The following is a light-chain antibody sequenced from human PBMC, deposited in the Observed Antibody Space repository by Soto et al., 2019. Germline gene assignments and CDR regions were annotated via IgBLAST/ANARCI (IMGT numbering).Light chain of an antibody. CDR2: EVS. CDR3: SSYTTSYTQV. Sequence: QSALTQPASVSGSPGQSITISCTGTSSDVGGYNYVSWYQHHPGKAPKLMIYEVSNRPSGVSNRFSGSKSGNTAALIISGLQAEDGADYYCSSYTTSYTQVFGGGTQLTVL. J-gene: IGLJ7*01. CDR1: SSDVGGYNY. V-gene: IGLV2-14*01.